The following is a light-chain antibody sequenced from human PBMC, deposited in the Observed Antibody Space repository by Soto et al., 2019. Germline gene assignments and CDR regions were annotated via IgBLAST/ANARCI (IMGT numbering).Light chain of an antibody. J-gene: IGKJ5*01. CDR2: DAS. CDR1: QDIRKY. Sequence: NMSQSASSLSASVGDRFTITCQATQDIRKYLNSYQQKPEKAPKLLXYDASSLETGVPSSFSGSGCGTDFILTISSLQHDDFSTYYCQQSYSTPPITFGQGTRLEIK. V-gene: IGKV1-39*01. CDR3: QQSYSTPPIT.